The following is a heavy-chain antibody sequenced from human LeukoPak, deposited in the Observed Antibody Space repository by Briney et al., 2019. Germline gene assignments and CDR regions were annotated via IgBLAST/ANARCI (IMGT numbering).Heavy chain of an antibody. Sequence: PSETLSLTCAVYGGSFSGYYWSWIRQPPGNGLQWIGEINHSGSTNYNPSLKSRVTISVDTSKNQFSLKLSSVTAADTAVYYCARAGDCRSTSCNSRFDPSGQGTLVTVSS. CDR3: ARAGDCRSTSCNSRFDP. CDR1: GGSFSGYY. J-gene: IGHJ5*02. V-gene: IGHV4-34*01. CDR2: INHSGST. D-gene: IGHD2-2*01.